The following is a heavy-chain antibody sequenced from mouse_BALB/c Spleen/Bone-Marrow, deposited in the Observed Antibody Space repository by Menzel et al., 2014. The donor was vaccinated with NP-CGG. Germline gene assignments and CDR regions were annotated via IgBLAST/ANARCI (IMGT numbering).Heavy chain of an antibody. J-gene: IGHJ4*01. D-gene: IGHD1-1*02. CDR2: IWAGGST. V-gene: IGHV2-9*02. Sequence: QVHVKQSGPGLVAPSQSLSITCTVSGFSLTSYGVHWVRQPPGKGLEWLGVIWAGGSTNYNSALMSRLSISKDNSKSQVFLKMNSLQTDDTAMYYCARDRVYGSHYYAMDYWGQGTSVTVSS. CDR3: ARDRVYGSHYYAMDY. CDR1: GFSLTSYG.